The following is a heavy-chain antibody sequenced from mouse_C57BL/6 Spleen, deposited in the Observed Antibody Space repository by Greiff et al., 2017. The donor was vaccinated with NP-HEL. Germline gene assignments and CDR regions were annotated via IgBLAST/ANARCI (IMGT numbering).Heavy chain of an antibody. CDR3: ARAGYYGSRGYFDV. J-gene: IGHJ1*03. V-gene: IGHV5-16*01. CDR2: INYDGSST. CDR1: GFTFSDYF. Sequence: VTLVASECSFFPPVCSLPLSFTASGFTFSDYFLSFFRLVPVPFLDCVANINYDGSSTSSLDSLKSRFIISRDNAKNILYLQMSSLKSEDTATYYCARAGYYGSRGYFDVWGTGTTVTVSS. D-gene: IGHD1-1*01.